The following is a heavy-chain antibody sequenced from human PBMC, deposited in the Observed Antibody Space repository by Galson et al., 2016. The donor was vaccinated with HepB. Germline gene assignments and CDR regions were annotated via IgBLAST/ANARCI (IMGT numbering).Heavy chain of an antibody. CDR1: GASMSYDIW. D-gene: IGHD6-25*01. Sequence: SETLSLTCSVSGASMSYDIWWTWVRQPPGRGLEWLGEIHHRRGANYNPSLKSRVTMSVDKFKNQFSLNLNSVTAADTAVYYCARGKSALDPWGQGTLVTVSS. CDR2: IHHRRGA. J-gene: IGHJ5*02. V-gene: IGHV4-4*02. CDR3: ARGKSALDP.